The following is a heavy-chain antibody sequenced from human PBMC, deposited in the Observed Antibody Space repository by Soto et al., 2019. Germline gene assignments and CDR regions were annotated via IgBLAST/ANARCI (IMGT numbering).Heavy chain of an antibody. CDR3: AHRVLRTVFGLVTTTAIYFDF. V-gene: IGHV2-5*02. CDR2: LYWDDDK. CDR1: GFSLTTSGVG. J-gene: IGHJ4*02. Sequence: QITLNESGPTVVRPTATLTLTCRLSGFSLTTSGVGVGWFRQSPGKAAECLALLYWDDDKRYSESLKSRLTITKDTSKKQVVLTVSDLDPTDTATYYCAHRVLRTVFGLVTTTAIYFDFCGQGTPVAVSS. D-gene: IGHD3-3*01.